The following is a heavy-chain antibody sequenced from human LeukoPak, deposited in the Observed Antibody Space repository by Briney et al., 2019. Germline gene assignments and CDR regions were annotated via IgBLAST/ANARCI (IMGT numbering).Heavy chain of an antibody. J-gene: IGHJ6*03. CDR2: INDSGRI. V-gene: IGHV4-34*01. Sequence: SETLSLTFAVYGGSFSNYYWSWIRQPPGKGLEWIGEINDSGRINYNPSLMSRVTISVDTSKNQFSLRLTSVTARDTAVYYCARRWNYGRNYYIDVWSKGATDSVSS. D-gene: IGHD1-7*01. CDR1: GGSFSNYY. CDR3: ARRWNYGRNYYIDV.